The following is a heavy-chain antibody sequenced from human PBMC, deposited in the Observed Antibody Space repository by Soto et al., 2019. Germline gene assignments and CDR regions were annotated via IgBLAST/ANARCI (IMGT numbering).Heavy chain of an antibody. CDR2: LSYSGGST. CDR3: AKDVRDYGSSPDQFDY. J-gene: IGHJ4*02. Sequence: PGGSLRLSCAASGFTFSRYAMTWVRQAPGKGLGWVSSLSYSGGSTYYADSVKGRFTISRDRSKNTLYLEMSALRVEDTAIYYCAKDVRDYGSSPDQFDYWGQGTLVTVSS. D-gene: IGHD6-13*01. V-gene: IGHV3-23*01. CDR1: GFTFSRYA.